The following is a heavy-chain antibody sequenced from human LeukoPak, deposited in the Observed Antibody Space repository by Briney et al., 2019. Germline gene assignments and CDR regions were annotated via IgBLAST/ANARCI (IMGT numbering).Heavy chain of an antibody. V-gene: IGHV3-23*01. D-gene: IGHD2-2*01. CDR1: GFTFSRFW. CDR3: AKGSCSSTSCYYYYMDV. CDR2: ISGSGGST. J-gene: IGHJ6*03. Sequence: GGSLRLSCAASGFTFSRFWMHWVRQPPGKGLEWVSAISGSGGSTYYADSVKGRFTISRDNSKNTLYLQMNSLRAEDTAVYYCAKGSCSSTSCYYYYMDVWGKGTTVTVSS.